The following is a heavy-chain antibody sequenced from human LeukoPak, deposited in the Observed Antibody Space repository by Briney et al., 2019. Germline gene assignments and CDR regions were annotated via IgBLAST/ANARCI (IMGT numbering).Heavy chain of an antibody. J-gene: IGHJ4*02. D-gene: IGHD1-26*01. V-gene: IGHV3-49*03. CDR2: IRSKAFGGTT. Sequence: GGSLRLSCSASGFTFGDYAMSWFRQAPGKGLEWVGFIRSKAFGGTTEYAASVKGRFTISRGDSKSIVYLQMNSLKTEDTAVYYCTREGTQLWELLDYWGQGTLVTVSS. CDR1: GFTFGDYA. CDR3: TREGTQLWELLDY.